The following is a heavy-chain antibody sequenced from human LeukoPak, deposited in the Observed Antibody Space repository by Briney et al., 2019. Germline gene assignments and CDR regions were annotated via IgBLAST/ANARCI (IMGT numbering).Heavy chain of an antibody. CDR1: GYTFTCYD. D-gene: IGHD1-7*01. CDR3: ARELELRRENDDY. J-gene: IGHJ4*02. V-gene: IGHV1-2*06. CDR2: INPNNGGT. Sequence: ASVKVSCKASGYTFTCYDMHWVRQAPGQGQEWKGRINPNNGGTNYAQKFQGRVTMTRDTSISTAYMELSGLRSDDTAVYYCARELELRRENDDYWGQGTLVTVSS.